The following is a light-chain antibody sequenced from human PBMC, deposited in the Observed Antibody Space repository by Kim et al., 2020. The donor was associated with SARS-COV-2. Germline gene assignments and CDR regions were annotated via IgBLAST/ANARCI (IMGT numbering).Light chain of an antibody. V-gene: IGKV1-27*01. CDR2: DAS. J-gene: IGKJ1*01. CDR1: QGISSN. CDR3: QKYNGAPWT. Sequence: DIQMTQSPSSLSASLGDRVTITCRASQGISSNVAWYQQKPGDVPKLLIYDASALLSGVPSRFSGSGSGTDFTLTISSLQPEDVATYYCQKYNGAPWTFGQGTKVEIK.